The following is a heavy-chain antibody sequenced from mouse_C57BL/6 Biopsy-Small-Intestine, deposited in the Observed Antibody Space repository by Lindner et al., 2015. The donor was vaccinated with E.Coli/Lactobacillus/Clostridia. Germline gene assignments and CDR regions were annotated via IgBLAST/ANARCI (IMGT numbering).Heavy chain of an antibody. CDR3: ARAGSSYWYFDV. CDR2: ILPGSGST. CDR1: GYTFTGYW. Sequence: VQLQESGAELMKPGASVKLSCKATGYTFTGYWIEWIRQRPGHGLEWIGEILPGSGSTNYNEKFKGKATFTADKSSNTAYMQFSSLTTEDSAIYYCARAGSSYWYFDVWGTGTTVTVSS. J-gene: IGHJ1*03. V-gene: IGHV1-9*01. D-gene: IGHD1-1*01.